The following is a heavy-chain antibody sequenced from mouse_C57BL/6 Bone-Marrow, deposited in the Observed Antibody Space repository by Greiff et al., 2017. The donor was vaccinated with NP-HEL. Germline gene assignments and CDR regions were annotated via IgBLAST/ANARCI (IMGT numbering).Heavy chain of an antibody. J-gene: IGHJ4*01. V-gene: IGHV14-4*01. Sequence: EVMLVESGAELVRPGASVKLSCTASGFNIKDDYMHWVKQRPEQGLEWIGWIDPENGDTEYASKFQGKATITADTSSNTAYLQLSSLTSEDTAVYYCTGTVVALYYYAMDYWGQGTSVTVSS. D-gene: IGHD1-1*01. CDR2: IDPENGDT. CDR3: TGTVVALYYYAMDY. CDR1: GFNIKDDY.